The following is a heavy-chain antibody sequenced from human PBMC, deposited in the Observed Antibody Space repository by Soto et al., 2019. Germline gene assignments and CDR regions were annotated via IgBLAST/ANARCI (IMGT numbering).Heavy chain of an antibody. Sequence: GASVKASCKASGYTFTSYAMHCVRQAPGQRLEWMGWINAGNGNTKYSQKFQGRVTITRDTSASTAYMELSSLRSEDTAVYYCARDEAYGSGSYWYNWFDPWGQGTLVTVSS. V-gene: IGHV1-3*01. J-gene: IGHJ5*02. D-gene: IGHD3-10*01. CDR2: INAGNGNT. CDR1: GYTFTSYA. CDR3: ARDEAYGSGSYWYNWFDP.